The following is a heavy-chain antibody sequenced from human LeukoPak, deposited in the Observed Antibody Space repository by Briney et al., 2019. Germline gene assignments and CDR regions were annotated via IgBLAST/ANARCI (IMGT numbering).Heavy chain of an antibody. CDR3: ARGSDYSWGG. J-gene: IGHJ4*01. Sequence: PSGTLSLTCAISGASISSNNWWSWVRQPPGKGFEWIAEVHHTGRTIYSPSFARRVTISPDTSTNQVSLKLTSVTAADTAVYYCARGSDYSWGGWGQGTLVTVSS. D-gene: IGHD3-3*01. V-gene: IGHV4-4*02. CDR2: VHHTGRT. CDR1: GASISSNNW.